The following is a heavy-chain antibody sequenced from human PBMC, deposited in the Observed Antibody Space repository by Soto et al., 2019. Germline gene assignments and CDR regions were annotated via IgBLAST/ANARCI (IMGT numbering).Heavy chain of an antibody. Sequence: QLQLQESGPGLVKPSETLSLTCTVSGGSISSSSYYWGWIRQPPGKGLEWIGSIYYSGSTYYNPSLKSRGTISVDTSKNQFSLKQSSVTSADTAVYYCAGRRPPRHYFDYWGQGTLVTVSS. CDR1: GGSISSSSYY. CDR3: AGRRPPRHYFDY. V-gene: IGHV4-39*01. J-gene: IGHJ4*02. CDR2: IYYSGST.